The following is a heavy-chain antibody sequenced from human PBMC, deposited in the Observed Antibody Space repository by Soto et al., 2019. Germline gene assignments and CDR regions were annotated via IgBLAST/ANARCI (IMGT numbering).Heavy chain of an antibody. CDR2: VSHDGRNT. CDR3: AKGGRQWLVTSDFNY. J-gene: IGHJ4*02. V-gene: IGHV3-30*18. D-gene: IGHD6-19*01. CDR1: GFTFSDYA. Sequence: VQLVESGGGVVQPGRSLRLSCAASGFTFSDYAMHWVRQAPGKGLEWVAVVSHDGRNTHYADSVKGRFTISRDSSKNTVSLEMTSLRAADPAVYYCAKGGRQWLVTSDFNYWGQGDLVTVSS.